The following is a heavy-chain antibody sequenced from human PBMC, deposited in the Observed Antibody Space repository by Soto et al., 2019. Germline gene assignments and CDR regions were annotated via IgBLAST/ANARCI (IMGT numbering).Heavy chain of an antibody. V-gene: IGHV4-39*01. D-gene: IGHD2-2*01. J-gene: IGHJ5*02. CDR3: AGIPAATGVGWFDP. CDR2: IYYSGST. CDR1: GGSISSRSYY. Sequence: QLQLQESGPGLVKPSETLSLTCTVSGGSISSRSYYWGWIRQPPGKGLEWIGSIYYSGSTYYNPSLKSRVTISVGTSKYQFSLKLSSVTAADTAVYYCAGIPAATGVGWFDPWGQGTLVTVSS.